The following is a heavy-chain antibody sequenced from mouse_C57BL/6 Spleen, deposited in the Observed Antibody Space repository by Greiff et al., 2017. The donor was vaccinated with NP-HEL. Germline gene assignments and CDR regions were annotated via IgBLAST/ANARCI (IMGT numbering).Heavy chain of an antibody. Sequence: VQLKESEGGLVQPGSSMKLSCTASGFTFSDYYMAWVRQVPEKGLEWVANINYDGSSTYYLDSLKSRFIISRDNAKNILYLQMSSLKSEDTATYYCARGGYDGIFYAMDYWGQGTSVTVSS. J-gene: IGHJ4*01. D-gene: IGHD2-12*01. CDR1: GFTFSDYY. CDR3: ARGGYDGIFYAMDY. CDR2: INYDGSST. V-gene: IGHV5-16*01.